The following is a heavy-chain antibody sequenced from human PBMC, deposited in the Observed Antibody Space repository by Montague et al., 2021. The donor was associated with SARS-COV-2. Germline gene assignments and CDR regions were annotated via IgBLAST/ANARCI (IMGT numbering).Heavy chain of an antibody. CDR2: ISSSSSYI. CDR3: ARDGQIRFLEWLHNWFDP. CDR1: GFTFSSYR. J-gene: IGHJ5*02. D-gene: IGHD3-3*01. Sequence: SLRLSCAASGFTFSSYRMNWVRQAPGKGLEWVSSISSSSSYIYYADSVKGRFTISRDNAKNSLYLQMNSLRAEDTAVYYCARDGQIRFLEWLHNWFDPWGQGILVTVSS. V-gene: IGHV3-21*01.